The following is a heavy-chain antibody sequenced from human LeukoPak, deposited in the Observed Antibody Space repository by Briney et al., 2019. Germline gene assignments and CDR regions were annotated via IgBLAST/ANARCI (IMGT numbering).Heavy chain of an antibody. Sequence: ETLSLTCAVYGGSFSGYYWSWIRQPPGKGLEWIGEINHSGSTNYNPSLKSRVTISVDTSKNQFSLKLSSVTAADTAVYYCARHLIANYYGSGSTYYMDVWGKGTTVTISS. CDR1: GGSFSGYY. V-gene: IGHV4-34*01. CDR2: INHSGST. J-gene: IGHJ6*03. D-gene: IGHD3-10*01. CDR3: ARHLIANYYGSGSTYYMDV.